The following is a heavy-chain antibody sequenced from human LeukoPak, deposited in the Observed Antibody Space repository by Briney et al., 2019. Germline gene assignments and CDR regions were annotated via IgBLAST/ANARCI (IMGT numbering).Heavy chain of an antibody. CDR2: IYSGGST. Sequence: GGSLRLSCAASGFTVSSNYMSWVRQAPGKGLEWVSVIYSGGSTYYADSVKGRFTISRDNSKNTLYLQMNSLRAEDTAVYYCARQLEHSYGKDVWGQGTTVTVSS. V-gene: IGHV3-66*04. D-gene: IGHD1/OR15-1a*01. CDR3: ARQLEHSYGKDV. CDR1: GFTVSSNY. J-gene: IGHJ6*02.